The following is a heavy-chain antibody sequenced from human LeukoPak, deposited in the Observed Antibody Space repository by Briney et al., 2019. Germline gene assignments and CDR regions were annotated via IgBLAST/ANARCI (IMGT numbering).Heavy chain of an antibody. V-gene: IGHV4-61*09. J-gene: IGHJ4*02. D-gene: IGHD2-21*01. CDR2: IYTNGRT. CDR1: GNFISTGSYY. Sequence: SQNLSLTCSVSGNFISTGSYYWSWIRQPAGKGLEWIGHIYTNGRTEYNPSLKSRVTISVDKSKNQFALRLSSVTAADTAVYYCANSVGVVLLYYWGQGTLVTVSS. CDR3: ANSVGVVLLYY.